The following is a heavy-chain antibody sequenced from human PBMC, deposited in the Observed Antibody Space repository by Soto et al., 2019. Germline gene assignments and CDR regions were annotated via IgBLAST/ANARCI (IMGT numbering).Heavy chain of an antibody. CDR3: ARDQFYRDYYDSSGYYHYFDS. Sequence: ASVKVSCKASGYTFTSYYMHWVRQAPGQGLEWMGIINPSGGSTSYAQKFQGRVTMTRDTSTSTVYMELSSLRSEDTAVYYCARDQFYRDYYDSSGYYHYFDSWGQGTLVTVSS. D-gene: IGHD3-22*01. CDR1: GYTFTSYY. CDR2: INPSGGST. V-gene: IGHV1-46*01. J-gene: IGHJ4*02.